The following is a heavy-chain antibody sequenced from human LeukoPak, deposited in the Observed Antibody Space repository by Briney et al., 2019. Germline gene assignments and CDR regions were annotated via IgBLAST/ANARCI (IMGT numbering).Heavy chain of an antibody. CDR1: GFTFGDYA. V-gene: IGHV3-49*03. Sequence: GGSLRLSCAASGFTFGDYAMSWFRQAPGKGLEWLGFIRSKTHSGATEYAASVRGRFTISRDDSKSIAYLQMDSLKIEDTAMYYCTRGYSYGFHWGQGTLVTVSS. CDR2: IRSKTHSGAT. CDR3: TRGYSYGFH. J-gene: IGHJ4*02. D-gene: IGHD5-18*01.